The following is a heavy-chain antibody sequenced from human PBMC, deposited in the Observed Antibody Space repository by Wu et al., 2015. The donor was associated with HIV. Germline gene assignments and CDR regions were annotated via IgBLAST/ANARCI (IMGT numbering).Heavy chain of an antibody. Sequence: QVQLVQSGAEVKKPGASVKVSCKASGYTFTSYYMHWVRQAPGQGLEWMGIINPSGGSTSYAQKFQGRVTMTRDTSTSTVYMELSSLRSEDTAVYYCAKAYDSSGYYYDWFDPWGQGNPGHRLL. CDR1: GYTFTSYY. J-gene: IGHJ5*02. V-gene: IGHV1-46*03. CDR2: INPSGGST. D-gene: IGHD3-22*01. CDR3: AKAYDSSGYYYDWFDP.